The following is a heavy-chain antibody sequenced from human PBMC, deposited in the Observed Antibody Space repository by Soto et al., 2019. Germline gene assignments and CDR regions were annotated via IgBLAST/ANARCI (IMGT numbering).Heavy chain of an antibody. CDR3: TRLMGTSFDL. CDR1: GFTFSDHH. J-gene: IGHJ4*02. Sequence: GWSLRLSCAASGFTFSDHHMDWVRQAPGKGLEWVGRARNKAHSYTTAYAASVRGRFIISRDDSKNSLSLQMSSLKTDDTAVYFCTRLMGTSFDLWGQGTLVTVSS. CDR2: ARNKAHSYTT. V-gene: IGHV3-72*01. D-gene: IGHD2-8*01.